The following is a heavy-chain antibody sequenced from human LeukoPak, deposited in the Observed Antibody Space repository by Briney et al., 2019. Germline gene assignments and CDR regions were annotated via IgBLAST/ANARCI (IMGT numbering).Heavy chain of an antibody. D-gene: IGHD1-26*01. Sequence: SQTLSLTCAISGDSVSSNSAAWNWIRQSPSRGLEWLGRTYYRSKWYNDYAVSVKSRITINPDTSKNQFSLKLSSLTAADTAVYYCAKGYSGSYPPGVWGQGTLVTVSS. V-gene: IGHV6-1*01. CDR1: GDSVSSNSAA. J-gene: IGHJ4*02. CDR3: AKGYSGSYPPGV. CDR2: TYYRSKWYN.